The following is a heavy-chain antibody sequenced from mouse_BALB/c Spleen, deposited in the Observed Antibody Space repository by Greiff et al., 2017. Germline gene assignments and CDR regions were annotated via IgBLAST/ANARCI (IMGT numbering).Heavy chain of an antibody. V-gene: IGHV1-18*01. D-gene: IGHD2-4*01. CDR1: GYSFTDYN. CDR3: ARADYDYDFDY. J-gene: IGHJ2*01. CDR2: INPNNGGT. Sequence: VQLQQSGPELVKPGASVKVSCKASGYSFTDYNMYWVKQSHGKSLEWIGDINPNNGGTIYNQKFKGKATLTVDKSSSTAYMELRSLTSEDTAVYYCARADYDYDFDYWGQGTTLTVSS.